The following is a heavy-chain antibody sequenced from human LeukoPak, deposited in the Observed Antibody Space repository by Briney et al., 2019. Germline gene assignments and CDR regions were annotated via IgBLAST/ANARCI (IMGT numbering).Heavy chain of an antibody. D-gene: IGHD1-1*01. CDR2: ISSSSSTI. CDR3: AKSPKTGFLFDY. CDR1: GFTFSSYS. V-gene: IGHV3-48*02. Sequence: PGGSLRLSCAASGFTFSSYSMNWVRQAPGKGLEWVSYISSSSSTIYYADSVKGRFTISRDNAKNSLYLQMNSLRDEDTAVYYCAKSPKTGFLFDYWGKGTLVTVSS. J-gene: IGHJ4*02.